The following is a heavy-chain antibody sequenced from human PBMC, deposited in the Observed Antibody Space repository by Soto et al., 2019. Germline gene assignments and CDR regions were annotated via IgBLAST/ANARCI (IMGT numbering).Heavy chain of an antibody. D-gene: IGHD2-21*02. V-gene: IGHV4-34*01. CDR1: GGSFSGYY. Sequence: SETLSLTCAVYGGSFSGYYWSWIRQPPGKGLEWIGEINHSGSTNYNPSLKSRVTISVDTSKNQFSLKLSSVTAADTAVYYCARGVVVTARNAFDIWGQGTMVTVSS. CDR3: ARGVVVTARNAFDI. J-gene: IGHJ3*02. CDR2: INHSGST.